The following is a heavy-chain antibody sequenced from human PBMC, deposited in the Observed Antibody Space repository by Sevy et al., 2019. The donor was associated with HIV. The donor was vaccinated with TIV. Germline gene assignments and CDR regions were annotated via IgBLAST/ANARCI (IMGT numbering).Heavy chain of an antibody. V-gene: IGHV1-69*13. CDR3: ARTPLLSIPGTTDVYFDN. D-gene: IGHD4-4*01. CDR1: GGTFSNYA. Sequence: ASVKVSSKASGGTFSNYALSWVRQAPGQGLEWMGGIIPIFGTTNFAQTFQGRVTITADESRSTAYMELGSLKSADTAVYYCARTPLLSIPGTTDVYFDNWGQGTLVTVSS. CDR2: IIPIFGTT. J-gene: IGHJ4*02.